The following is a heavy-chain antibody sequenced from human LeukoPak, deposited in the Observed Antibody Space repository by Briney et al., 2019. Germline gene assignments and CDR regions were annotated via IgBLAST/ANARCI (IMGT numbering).Heavy chain of an antibody. J-gene: IGHJ6*03. D-gene: IGHD3-22*01. CDR1: GGSFSGYY. CDR2: INHSGST. V-gene: IGHV4-34*01. CDR3: ARSYYYDSSGYYPGDYYYYMDV. Sequence: SETLSLTCAVYGGSFSGYYWSWIRQPPGKGLEWIGEINHSGSTNYNPSLKSRVTISVDTSKNQFSLKLSSVTAADTAVYYCARSYYYDSSGYYPGDYYYYMDVWGKGTTVTVSS.